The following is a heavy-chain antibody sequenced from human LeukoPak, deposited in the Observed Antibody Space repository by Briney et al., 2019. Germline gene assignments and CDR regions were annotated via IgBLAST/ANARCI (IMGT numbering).Heavy chain of an antibody. J-gene: IGHJ3*02. CDR2: IIPILGIA. D-gene: IGHD3-9*01. CDR3: ARDDYDILTGYEANAFDI. V-gene: IGHV1-69*04. Sequence: SVKVSCKASGGTFSSYAISWVRQAPGQGLEWMGRIIPILGIANYAQKFQGRVTITADKSTSTAYMELSSLRSEDTAVYYCARDDYDILTGYEANAFDIWGQGTMVTVSS. CDR1: GGTFSSYA.